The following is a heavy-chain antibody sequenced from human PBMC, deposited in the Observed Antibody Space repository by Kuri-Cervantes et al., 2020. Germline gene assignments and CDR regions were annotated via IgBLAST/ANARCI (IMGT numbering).Heavy chain of an antibody. CDR2: INHSGST. D-gene: IGHD3-9*01. J-gene: IGHJ4*02. CDR1: GGSFSGYY. V-gene: IGHV4-34*01. Sequence: SETLSLTCAVYGGSFSGYYWSWICQPPGKGLEWIGDINHSGSTNYNPSLKSRVTISVDTSKNQFSLKLSSVTAADTAVYYCARDNLNFGFDYWGQGTLVTVSS. CDR3: ARDNLNFGFDY.